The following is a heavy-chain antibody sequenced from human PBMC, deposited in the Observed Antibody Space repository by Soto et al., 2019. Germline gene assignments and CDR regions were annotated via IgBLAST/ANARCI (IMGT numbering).Heavy chain of an antibody. D-gene: IGHD6-19*01. J-gene: IGHJ4*02. CDR1: GFTFSTYS. V-gene: IGHV3-21*06. CDR3: ARGITVAATVGGVDY. Sequence: EVQLVESGGGLVKPGGSLRLSCAVSGFTFSTYSMNWVRQAPGKGLEWVSSISSSSSYIYYADSVKGRFTISRDNTKNSLYLQMNTLRAEDTAVYYCARGITVAATVGGVDYWGQGTLVTVSS. CDR2: ISSSSSYI.